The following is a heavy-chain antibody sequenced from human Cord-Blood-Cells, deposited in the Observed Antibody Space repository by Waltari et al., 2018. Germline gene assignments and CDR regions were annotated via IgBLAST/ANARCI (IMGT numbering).Heavy chain of an antibody. D-gene: IGHD2-2*01. CDR2: ISAYNGNT. Sequence: QVQLVQSGAEVKKPGASVKVSCKASGYTFTSYGISWVRKAPGQGLEWMGWISAYNGNTNYAQKLQGRVTMTTDTSTSTAYMELRSLRSDDTAVYYCARYCSSTSCYYYYGMDVWGQGTTVTVSS. V-gene: IGHV1-18*01. J-gene: IGHJ6*02. CDR1: GYTFTSYG. CDR3: ARYCSSTSCYYYYGMDV.